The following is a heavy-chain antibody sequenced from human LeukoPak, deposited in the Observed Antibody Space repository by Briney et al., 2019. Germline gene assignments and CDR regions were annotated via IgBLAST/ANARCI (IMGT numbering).Heavy chain of an antibody. CDR2: IYYSGST. CDR3: ARDDSSGYRRSVFDY. Sequence: PSETLSLTCAVSGGSISSGGYYWSWIRQPPGKGLEWIGSIYYSGSTYYNPSLKSRVTISVDTSKNQFSLKLSSVTAADTAVYYCARDDSSGYRRSVFDYWGQGTLVTVSS. J-gene: IGHJ4*02. CDR1: GGSISSGGYY. D-gene: IGHD3-22*01. V-gene: IGHV4-39*07.